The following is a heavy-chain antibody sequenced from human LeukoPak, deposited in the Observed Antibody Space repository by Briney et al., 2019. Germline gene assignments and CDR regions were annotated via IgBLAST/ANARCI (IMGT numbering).Heavy chain of an antibody. D-gene: IGHD1-26*01. Sequence: SVKVSCKASGGTFSSYAISWVRQAPGQGLEWMGGIIPIFGTANYAQKFQGRVTITTDESTSTAYMELSSLRSEDTAVYYCARGGASPSSNYYYYYYMDVWGKGTTVTVSS. CDR3: ARGGASPSSNYYYYYYMDV. CDR1: GGTFSSYA. J-gene: IGHJ6*03. V-gene: IGHV1-69*05. CDR2: IIPIFGTA.